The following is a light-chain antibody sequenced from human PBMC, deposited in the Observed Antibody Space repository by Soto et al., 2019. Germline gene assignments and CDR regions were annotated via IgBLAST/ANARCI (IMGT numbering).Light chain of an antibody. CDR1: QSLLHINGYNY. V-gene: IGKV2-28*01. CDR2: LTS. CDR3: MQGLQTPSYT. J-gene: IGKJ2*01. Sequence: DIVMTQSPLSLPVTPGEPASISCRSSQSLLHINGYNYLDWYLQKPGQSPQLLIYLTSKRASGVSDRFSGSGSGTYFTLRISRVEAEDVGIYYCMQGLQTPSYTFGQGTKLEIK.